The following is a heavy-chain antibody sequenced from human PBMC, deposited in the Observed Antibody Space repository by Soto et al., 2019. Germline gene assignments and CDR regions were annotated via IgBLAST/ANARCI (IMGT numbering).Heavy chain of an antibody. CDR1: GYTFTMYG. CDR2: SSAYNGKT. CDR3: ARLHRYGDHPPDY. V-gene: IGHV1-18*01. Sequence: QGQLVQSGAKVKKPGASVKVSCKASGYTFTMYGITWVRQAPGQGLEWMGWSSAYNGKTDYAEKFQGRVAMTTDSSTTTAYMELRSLRSDDTAVYYCARLHRYGDHPPDYWGQGTPVIVSS. D-gene: IGHD4-17*01. J-gene: IGHJ4*02.